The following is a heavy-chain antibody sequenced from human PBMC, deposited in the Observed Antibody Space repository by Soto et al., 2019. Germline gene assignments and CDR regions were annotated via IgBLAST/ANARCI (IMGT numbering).Heavy chain of an antibody. V-gene: IGHV3-30*18. D-gene: IGHD2-2*01. CDR2: ISYDGSYK. CDR1: GFTFSSYG. Sequence: PGGSLRLSCAASGFTFSSYGMHWVRQAPGKGLEWVAVISYDGSYKYYADSVKGRFTISRDNSKNTLYLQMNSLRAEDTAVYYCAKALYCSSTSCYGSNWFDLWGQGTLVTVSS. CDR3: AKALYCSSTSCYGSNWFDL. J-gene: IGHJ5*02.